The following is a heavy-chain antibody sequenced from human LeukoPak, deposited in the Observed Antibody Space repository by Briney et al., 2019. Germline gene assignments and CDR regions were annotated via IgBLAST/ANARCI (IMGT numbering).Heavy chain of an antibody. D-gene: IGHD1-1*01. V-gene: IGHV4-59*01. Sequence: SETLSLSCTVSGGSISSYFRSWIRQPPGKGLEWIGYISYSGSTNFNPSLKSRVTISVDTSKNQFSLKLSSVTAADTAVYYCAREGTAGTNLNWFYPWGQGNLVTVSS. J-gene: IGHJ5*02. CDR1: GGSISSYF. CDR3: AREGTAGTNLNWFYP. CDR2: ISYSGST.